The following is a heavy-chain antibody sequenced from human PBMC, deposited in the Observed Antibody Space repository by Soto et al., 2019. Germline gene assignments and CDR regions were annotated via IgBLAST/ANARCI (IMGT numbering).Heavy chain of an antibody. D-gene: IGHD6-13*01. Sequence: PSETLSVTCTVSGGSISSSSYYWGWIRQPPGKGLEWIGSIYYSGSTYYNPSLKSRVTISVDTSKNQFSLKLSSVTAADTAVYYCARLIAAAAIDYWGQGTLVTVSS. CDR3: ARLIAAAAIDY. CDR1: GGSISSSSYY. CDR2: IYYSGST. V-gene: IGHV4-39*01. J-gene: IGHJ4*02.